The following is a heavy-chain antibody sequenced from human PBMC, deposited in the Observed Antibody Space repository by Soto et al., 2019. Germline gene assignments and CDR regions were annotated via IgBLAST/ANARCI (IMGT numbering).Heavy chain of an antibody. CDR1: GYIFTNYA. V-gene: IGHV1-3*01. D-gene: IGHD6-25*01. Sequence: QVQFVQSGAEVKKPGASVKVSCKASGYIFTNYAIHWVRQAPGQSLEWMGWINAGNGNTKYSQEFQGRVTISRDTSASTAYMELSSLRSEDTAVYYCARRVEAGATTPSGWYFAFWGRGTLVTVSS. J-gene: IGHJ2*01. CDR3: ARRVEAGATTPSGWYFAF. CDR2: INAGNGNT.